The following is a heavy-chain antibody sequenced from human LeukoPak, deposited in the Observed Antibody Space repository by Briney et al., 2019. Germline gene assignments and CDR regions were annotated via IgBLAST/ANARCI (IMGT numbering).Heavy chain of an antibody. Sequence: ASVKVSCKASGYTFTGYYMHWVRQAPGQGLEWMGWINPNSGGTNYAQKFQGRVTMTRDTSISTAYMELNSLRPDDTAVYYCARDRCGSSDCYNGATKLIFYYYFLDVWGRGTTVTVSS. CDR2: INPNSGGT. J-gene: IGHJ6*03. CDR3: ARDRCGSSDCYNGATKLIFYYYFLDV. CDR1: GYTFTGYY. V-gene: IGHV1-2*02. D-gene: IGHD2-21*01.